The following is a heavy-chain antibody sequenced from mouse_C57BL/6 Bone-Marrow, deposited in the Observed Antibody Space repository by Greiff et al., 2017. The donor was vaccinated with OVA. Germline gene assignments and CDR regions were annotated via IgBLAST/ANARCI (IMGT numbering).Heavy chain of an antibody. CDR2: IYPGSGNT. CDR1: GYTFTDYY. J-gene: IGHJ3*01. V-gene: IGHV1-76*01. CDR3: ARPHYVSSYGWFAY. Sequence: VHLVESGAELVRPGASVKLSCKASGYTFTDYYINWVKQRPGQGLEWIARIYPGSGNTYYNEKFKGKATLTAEKSSSTAYMQLSSLTSEDSAVYFCARPHYVSSYGWFAYWGQGTLVTVSA. D-gene: IGHD1-1*01.